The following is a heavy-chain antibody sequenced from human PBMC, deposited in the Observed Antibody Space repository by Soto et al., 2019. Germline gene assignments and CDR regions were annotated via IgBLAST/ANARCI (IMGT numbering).Heavy chain of an antibody. D-gene: IGHD3-22*01. V-gene: IGHV3-33*01. CDR3: ARDVVYYDSSGYYFKGTKYYYYGVDV. CDR1: GFTFSTYG. J-gene: IGHJ6*02. CDR2: MWYDGSNE. Sequence: GGSLRLSCAASGFTFSTYGMHWVRQAPGKGLEWVAVMWYDGSNEHYADSVRGRFTISRDNSKNTLYLQMNSLRAEDTAVYYCARDVVYYDSSGYYFKGTKYYYYGVDVWGQGTTVTVSS.